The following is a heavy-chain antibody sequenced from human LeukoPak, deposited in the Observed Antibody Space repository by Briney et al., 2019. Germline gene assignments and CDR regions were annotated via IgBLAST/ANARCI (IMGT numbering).Heavy chain of an antibody. V-gene: IGHV4-39*07. J-gene: IGHJ4*02. CDR1: GGSISSSSYY. CDR2: IYYSGST. Sequence: SETLSLTCTVSGGSISSSSYYWGWIRQPPGKGLEWIGSIYYSGSTYYNPSLKSRVTISVDTSKNQFSLKLSSVTAADTAVYYCARADGYNSWTYFDYWGQGTLVTVSS. CDR3: ARADGYNSWTYFDY. D-gene: IGHD5-24*01.